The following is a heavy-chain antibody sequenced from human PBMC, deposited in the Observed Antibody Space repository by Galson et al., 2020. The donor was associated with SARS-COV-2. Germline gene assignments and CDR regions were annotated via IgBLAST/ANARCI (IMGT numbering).Heavy chain of an antibody. CDR2: IIPIFASP. D-gene: IGHD3-16*01. J-gene: IGHJ6*01. Sequence: SVKVSCKPSGGTFSSYAISWVRQAPGQGLEWMGGIIPIFASPNYAQKFQGRVTITADKFTSTAYMELSSLRSDDTAVYYCARALGAGTFYFYGLDVWGQGTSVTVSA. V-gene: IGHV1-69*06. CDR1: GGTFSSYA. CDR3: ARALGAGTFYFYGLDV.